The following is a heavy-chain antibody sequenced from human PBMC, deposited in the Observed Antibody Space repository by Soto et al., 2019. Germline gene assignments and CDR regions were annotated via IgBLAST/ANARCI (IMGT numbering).Heavy chain of an antibody. V-gene: IGHV3-48*03. Sequence: GVSLRLSCAASGFTLSSYHMDWVRQSPGKGLEWVSYININSGTIHYADSVKGRFTISRDNAKNSLYLQMDSLRAEDTAVYFCERDGHTGNNNYHYAMDVWGQGTTVTVSS. D-gene: IGHD3-10*01. CDR3: ERDGHTGNNNYHYAMDV. CDR1: GFTLSSYH. CDR2: ININSGTI. J-gene: IGHJ6*02.